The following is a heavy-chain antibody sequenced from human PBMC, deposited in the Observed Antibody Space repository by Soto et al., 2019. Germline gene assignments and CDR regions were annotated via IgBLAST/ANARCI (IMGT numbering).Heavy chain of an antibody. CDR3: ARLGGYCTTSCYGYYAMAV. Sequence: SETCSDRRTGSAGSTRTGSRIVCRHPLGKGLEWIWYIYYSGSTNYTPSLKSRVTISVDTSKNQFSLKVSSVTAADTAVYYCARLGGYCTTSCYGYYAMAVWGQGTTVT. D-gene: IGHD2-8*01. CDR1: AGSTRTGS. J-gene: IGHJ6*02. CDR2: IYYSGST. V-gene: IGHV4-59*08.